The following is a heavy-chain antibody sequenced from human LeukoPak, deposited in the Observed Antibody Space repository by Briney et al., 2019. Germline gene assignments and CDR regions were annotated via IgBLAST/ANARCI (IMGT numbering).Heavy chain of an antibody. Sequence: SCKASGYTFTGYYMHWVRQAPGKGLEWVAVISYDGSNKYYADSVKGRFTISRDNSKNTLYLQMNSLRAEDTAVYYCAKSIVGATAEGAQPDYWGQGTLVTVSS. D-gene: IGHD1-26*01. J-gene: IGHJ4*02. CDR1: GYTFTGYY. CDR2: ISYDGSNK. V-gene: IGHV3-30*18. CDR3: AKSIVGATAEGAQPDY.